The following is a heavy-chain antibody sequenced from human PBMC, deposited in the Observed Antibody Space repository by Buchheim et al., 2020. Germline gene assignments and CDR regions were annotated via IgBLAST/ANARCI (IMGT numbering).Heavy chain of an antibody. D-gene: IGHD2-2*02. Sequence: QVQLVESGGGVVQPGRSLRLSCAASGFTFSSYGMHWVRQAPGKGLAWVAVIWYDGSNKYYADSVKGRFTISRDNSKNTLYLQMNSLRAEDTAVYYGARDQYCSSTSCYTFPFDYWGQGTL. J-gene: IGHJ4*02. CDR3: ARDQYCSSTSCYTFPFDY. CDR2: IWYDGSNK. CDR1: GFTFSSYG. V-gene: IGHV3-33*01.